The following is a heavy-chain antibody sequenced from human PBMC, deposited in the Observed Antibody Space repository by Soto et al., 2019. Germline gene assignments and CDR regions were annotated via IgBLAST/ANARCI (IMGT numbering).Heavy chain of an antibody. V-gene: IGHV3-30*18. J-gene: IGHJ4*02. CDR1: GIDFRIHG. D-gene: IGHD1-1*01. Sequence: QVELVESGGGVVQPGTSLRLSCVASGIDFRIHGLHWVRQGPGEGLEWVAYISYDGSDKYYGDSVRGRFTISRDNSKNTLYLHMASLRAEDTAVYYCAKQLTNWQPVIDYWGQGTRVTVSS. CDR2: ISYDGSDK. CDR3: AKQLTNWQPVIDY.